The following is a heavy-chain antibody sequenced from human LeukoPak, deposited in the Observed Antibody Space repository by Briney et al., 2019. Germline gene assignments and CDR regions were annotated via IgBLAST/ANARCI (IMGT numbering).Heavy chain of an antibody. J-gene: IGHJ4*02. V-gene: IGHV4-34*01. CDR3: ARVHTVVTPFDS. D-gene: IGHD4-23*01. CDR2: INHSGST. CDR1: GGFISSYY. Sequence: SETLSLTCTVSGGFISSYYWSWIRQPPGKGLEWIGEINHSGSTNYNPSLKSRVTISVGTSKDQFSLKLSSVTAADTAVYYCARVHTVVTPFDSWGQGTLVTVSS.